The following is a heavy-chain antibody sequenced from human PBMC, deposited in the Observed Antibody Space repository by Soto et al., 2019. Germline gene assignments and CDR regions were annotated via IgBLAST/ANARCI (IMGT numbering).Heavy chain of an antibody. CDR3: ARGNPLDPGVLLLPHYYYGMDV. V-gene: IGHV4-39*07. J-gene: IGHJ6*02. CDR2: INHSGST. D-gene: IGHD3-10*01. CDR1: GGSISSSSYY. Sequence: SETLSLTCTVSGGSISSSSYYWGWIRQPPGKGLEWIGSINHSGSTNYNPSLKSRVTISVDTSKNQFSLKLSSVTAADTAVYYCARGNPLDPGVLLLPHYYYGMDVWGQGTTVTVSS.